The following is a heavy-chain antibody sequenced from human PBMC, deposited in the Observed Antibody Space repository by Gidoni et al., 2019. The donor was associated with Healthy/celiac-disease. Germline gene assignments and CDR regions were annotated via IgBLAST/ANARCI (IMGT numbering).Heavy chain of an antibody. CDR1: GFSFRTYA. D-gene: IGHD1-1*01. V-gene: IGHV3-30*01. Sequence: QVQLVESGGGVVQPGGSLRLSCAASGFSFRTYAMHWVRQAPGKGLKWVAVISHDGNNKNYADSVKGRFTISRDNSNDNLYLQINSLRPEDTAVYYCARDLATGNYGDYVDYWGQGTLVTVSS. CDR2: ISHDGNNK. CDR3: ARDLATGNYGDYVDY. J-gene: IGHJ4*02.